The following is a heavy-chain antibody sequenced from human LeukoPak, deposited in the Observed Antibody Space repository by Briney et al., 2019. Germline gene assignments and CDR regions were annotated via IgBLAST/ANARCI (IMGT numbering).Heavy chain of an antibody. D-gene: IGHD5-18*01. Sequence: EASVKVSCKASGYTFTSYDINWVRQAPGQGLEWMGWISAYNGNTNYAQKLQGRVTMTTDTSTGTAYMELRSLRSDDTAVYYCARGSQLWSPFDYWGQGTLVTVSS. CDR1: GYTFTSYD. CDR3: ARGSQLWSPFDY. J-gene: IGHJ4*02. CDR2: ISAYNGNT. V-gene: IGHV1-18*01.